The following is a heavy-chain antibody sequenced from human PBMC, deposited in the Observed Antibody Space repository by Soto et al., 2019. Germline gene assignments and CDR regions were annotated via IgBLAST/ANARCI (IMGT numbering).Heavy chain of an antibody. D-gene: IGHD3-9*01. CDR3: AIDILTFYYPYYYYGIDV. CDR2: ISAYNGNT. J-gene: IGHJ6*04. CDR1: GYTFTSYG. Sequence: ASVKVSCKASGYTFTSYGISWVRQAPGQGLEWMGWISAYNGNTNYAQKLQGRVTMTTDTSTSTAYMELRSLRSDDTAVYYCAIDILTFYYPYYYYGIDVSGKGTTVPVSA. V-gene: IGHV1-18*01.